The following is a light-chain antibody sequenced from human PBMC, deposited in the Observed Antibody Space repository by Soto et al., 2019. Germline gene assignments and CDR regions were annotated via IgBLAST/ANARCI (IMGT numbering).Light chain of an antibody. Sequence: SYELTQPSSVSVSPGQTASITCSGDPLGDSYGSWYHQKPGQSPVLVIYQDTKRPSGIPERFSGSKSGSTATLTISGTQAMDEADYFCQAWDSSTGVVFGGGTKLTVL. J-gene: IGLJ2*01. CDR1: PLGDSY. V-gene: IGLV3-1*01. CDR3: QAWDSSTGVV. CDR2: QDT.